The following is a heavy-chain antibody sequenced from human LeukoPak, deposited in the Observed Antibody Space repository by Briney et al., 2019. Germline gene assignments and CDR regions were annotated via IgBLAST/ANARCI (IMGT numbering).Heavy chain of an antibody. CDR1: GGTFSSHT. CDR2: IIPILGTA. D-gene: IGHD6-6*01. Sequence: SVKVSCKASGGTFSSHTISWVRQAPGQGLEWMGGIIPILGTANYAQKFQGRVTITAVGSTSTAYMELNSLRSEDTAMYYCARGLLDSSSPRPFDYWGQGTLVTVSS. V-gene: IGHV1-69*13. J-gene: IGHJ4*02. CDR3: ARGLLDSSSPRPFDY.